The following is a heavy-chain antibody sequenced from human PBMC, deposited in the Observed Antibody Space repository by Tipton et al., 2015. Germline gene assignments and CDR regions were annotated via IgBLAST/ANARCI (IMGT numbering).Heavy chain of an antibody. D-gene: IGHD3-22*01. CDR3: ARERDSINRGLDY. CDR1: GGSVSSSTSY. V-gene: IGHV4-61*01. CDR2: IYYSGST. Sequence: TLSLTCNVSGGSVSSSTSYWSWIRQPPGKGLEWIGYIYYSGSTNYNPSLKSRVTISVDTSKNQFSLKLSSVTAADTAVYYCARERDSINRGLDYWGQGTLVTVSS. J-gene: IGHJ4*02.